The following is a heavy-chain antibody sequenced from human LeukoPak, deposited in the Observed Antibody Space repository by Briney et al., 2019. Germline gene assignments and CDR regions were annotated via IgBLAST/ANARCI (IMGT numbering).Heavy chain of an antibody. CDR3: AKGFYDNSASGVFDI. CDR2: VSSSSSYI. Sequence: PSETLSLTCTVSGGSIGSYYWSWIRQPPGKGLEWVSSVSSSSSYIYYADSVKGRFTISRDNSKNTLYLQMNSLRAEDTAVYYCAKGFYDNSASGVFDIWGQGTMVTVSS. CDR1: GGSIGSYY. D-gene: IGHD3-22*01. V-gene: IGHV3-21*04. J-gene: IGHJ3*02.